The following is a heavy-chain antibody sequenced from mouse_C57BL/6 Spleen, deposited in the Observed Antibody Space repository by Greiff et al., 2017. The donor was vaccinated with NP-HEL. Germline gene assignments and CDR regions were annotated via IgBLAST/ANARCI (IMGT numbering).Heavy chain of an antibody. Sequence: VQLQQSGAELVMPGASVKLSCKASGYTFTSYWMHWVKQRPGQGLEWIGEIDPSDSYTNYNQKFKGKSTLTVDKSSSTAYMQLSSLTSEDSAVYYCARWGDYGDFDYWGQGTTLTVSS. D-gene: IGHD2-4*01. CDR2: IDPSDSYT. CDR3: ARWGDYGDFDY. J-gene: IGHJ2*01. CDR1: GYTFTSYW. V-gene: IGHV1-69*01.